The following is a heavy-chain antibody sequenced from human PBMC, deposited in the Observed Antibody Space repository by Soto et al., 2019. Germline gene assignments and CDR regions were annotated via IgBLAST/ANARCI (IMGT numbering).Heavy chain of an antibody. CDR1: GYSFNSYG. Sequence: QVQLVQSGAEVKKPGASVTVSCKASGYSFNSYGISWVRQAPGQGLEWMGWISGYNANTNYAQNVQGRVTMTTETSTSTAYMEVRSLTSDDTAVYSCARDYLLSTGSGTFDYWGQGTLVTVSS. V-gene: IGHV1-18*04. J-gene: IGHJ4*02. CDR2: ISGYNANT. D-gene: IGHD1-7*01. CDR3: ARDYLLSTGSGTFDY.